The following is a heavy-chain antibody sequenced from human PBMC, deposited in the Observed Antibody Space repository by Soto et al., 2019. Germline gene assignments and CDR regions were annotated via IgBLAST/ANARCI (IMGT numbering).Heavy chain of an antibody. CDR3: ARDSQLMNVVVPAATHGMDV. CDR1: GGTFSSYA. CDR2: IIPIFGTA. Sequence: QVQLVQSGAEVKKPGSSVKVSCKASGGTFSSYAISWVRQAPGQGREWMGGIIPIFGTANYAQKCQGRVTITADESTSTAYMELSSLRSEDTAVYYCARDSQLMNVVVPAATHGMDVWGQGTTVTVSS. D-gene: IGHD2-2*01. J-gene: IGHJ6*02. V-gene: IGHV1-69*01.